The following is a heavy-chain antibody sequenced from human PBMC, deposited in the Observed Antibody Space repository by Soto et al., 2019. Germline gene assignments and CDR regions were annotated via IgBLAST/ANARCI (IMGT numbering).Heavy chain of an antibody. V-gene: IGHV3-21*01. Sequence: PGGSLRLSCAASGSTFSSYSMNWVRQAPGKGLEWVSSISSSSSYIYYADSVKGRFTISRDNAKNSLYLQMNSLRAEDTAVYYCARVNEPALDYWGQGTLVTVSS. CDR1: GSTFSSYS. CDR3: ARVNEPALDY. CDR2: ISSSSSYI. D-gene: IGHD1-1*01. J-gene: IGHJ4*02.